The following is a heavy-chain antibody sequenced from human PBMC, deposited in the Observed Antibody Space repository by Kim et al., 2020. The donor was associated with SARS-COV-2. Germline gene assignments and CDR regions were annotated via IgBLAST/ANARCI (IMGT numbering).Heavy chain of an antibody. Sequence: SETLSLTCTVSGGSISSGGYYWSWVRQRPGKGLEWYGYIYASGSAYYNPSLKSRVTMSVDTSKNQFSLKLSSVTAADTAMYFCAREDADSDYFFDYWGQG. D-gene: IGHD4-17*01. V-gene: IGHV4-31*03. CDR3: AREDADSDYFFDY. J-gene: IGHJ4*02. CDR1: GGSISSGGYY. CDR2: IYASGSA.